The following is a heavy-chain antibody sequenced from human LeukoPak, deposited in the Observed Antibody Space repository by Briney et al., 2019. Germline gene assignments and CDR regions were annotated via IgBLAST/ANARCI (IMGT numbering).Heavy chain of an antibody. Sequence: SETLSLTCTVSGGSISSSSYYWGWIRQPPGKGLEWIGSIYYSGSTYYNPSLNSRVTISVDTSKNQFSLKLSSVTAADTAVYYRAGPSDPWIHCSSTSCYPPFDYWGQGTLVTVSS. D-gene: IGHD2-2*01. V-gene: IGHV4-39*01. J-gene: IGHJ4*02. CDR1: GGSISSSSYY. CDR2: IYYSGST. CDR3: AGPSDPWIHCSSTSCYPPFDY.